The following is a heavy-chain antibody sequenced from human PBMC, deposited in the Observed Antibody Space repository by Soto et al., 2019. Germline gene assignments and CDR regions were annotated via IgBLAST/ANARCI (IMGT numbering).Heavy chain of an antibody. CDR3: ARDWMPTVPLFDC. CDR1: GFTFSNYW. CDR2: IKQDGSEK. Sequence: PGGSLRLSCAVSGFTFSNYWMSWVRQAPGKGLEWVANIKQDGSEKYYVGSVRGRFTISRDNAKNSLYLQMNSLRAEDTAMYYCARDWMPTVPLFDCWGQGTLVTVSS. J-gene: IGHJ4*02. D-gene: IGHD4-4*01. V-gene: IGHV3-7*01.